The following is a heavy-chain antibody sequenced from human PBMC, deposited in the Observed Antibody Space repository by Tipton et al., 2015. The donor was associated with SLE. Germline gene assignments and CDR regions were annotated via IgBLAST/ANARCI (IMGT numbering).Heavy chain of an antibody. V-gene: IGHV4-34*01. Sequence: TLSLTCAVYGGSFSGYYWSWIRQPPGKGLEWIGSIYYSGSTYYNPSLKSRVTIPVDTSKNQFSLKLSSVTAADTAVYYCARDPYCGGDCLLFDYWGQGTLVTVSS. CDR1: GGSFSGYY. D-gene: IGHD2-21*02. J-gene: IGHJ4*02. CDR3: ARDPYCGGDCLLFDY. CDR2: IYYSGST.